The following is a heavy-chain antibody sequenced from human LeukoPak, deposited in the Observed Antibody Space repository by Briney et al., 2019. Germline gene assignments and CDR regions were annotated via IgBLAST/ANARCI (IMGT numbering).Heavy chain of an antibody. CDR2: INHSGST. J-gene: IGHJ6*03. CDR3: ARRRSSGYPNYYYYYMDV. CDR1: GGSFSGYY. D-gene: IGHD3-22*01. Sequence: PSETLSLTCAVSGGSFSGYYWSWIRQPPGKGLEWIGEINHSGSTNYNPSLKSRVTISVDTSKNQFSLKLSSVTAADTAVYYCARRRSSGYPNYYYYYMDVWGKGTTVTVSS. V-gene: IGHV4-34*01.